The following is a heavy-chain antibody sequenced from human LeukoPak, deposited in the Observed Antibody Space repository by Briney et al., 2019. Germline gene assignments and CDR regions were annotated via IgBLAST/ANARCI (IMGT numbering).Heavy chain of an antibody. V-gene: IGHV1-2*06. J-gene: IGHJ4*02. CDR2: INPNSGGT. CDR3: ARDGERGIQLYDY. Sequence: ASVKVSCKASGYTFTGYYMHWVRQAPGQGLEWMGRINPNSGGTNYAQKFQGRVTITADKSTSTAYMELSSLRSEDTAVYYCARDGERGIQLYDYWGQGTLVTVSS. D-gene: IGHD5-18*01. CDR1: GYTFTGYY.